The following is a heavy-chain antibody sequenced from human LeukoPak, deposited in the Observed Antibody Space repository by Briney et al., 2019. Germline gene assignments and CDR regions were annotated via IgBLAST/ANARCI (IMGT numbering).Heavy chain of an antibody. D-gene: IGHD2-2*01. J-gene: IGHJ5*02. CDR1: GGSISSYY. CDR3: ARGEYQLPLNWFDP. Sequence: PSETLPLTCTVSGGSISSYYWSWIRQPAGKGLEWIGRIYTSGSTNYNPSLKSRVTMSVDTSKNQFSLKLSSVTAADTAVYYCARGEYQLPLNWFDPWGQGTLVTVSS. CDR2: IYTSGST. V-gene: IGHV4-4*07.